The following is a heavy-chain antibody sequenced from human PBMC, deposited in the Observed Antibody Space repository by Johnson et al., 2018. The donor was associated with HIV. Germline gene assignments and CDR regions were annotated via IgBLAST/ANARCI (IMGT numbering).Heavy chain of an antibody. V-gene: IGHV3-66*01. D-gene: IGHD2-2*01. J-gene: IGHJ3*02. CDR2: IYRGGST. CDR3: ARSGYCTTSSCTDDAFDI. CDR1: GFTVSSNS. Sequence: VQLVESGGALVQPGGSLRLSCAASGFTVSSNSMTWVRQAPGKGLEWVSLIYRGGSTYYADSVKGRFTISRDNSKNTLYLQMNSLRAEDTAVYYCARSGYCTTSSCTDDAFDIWGQGTMVTVS.